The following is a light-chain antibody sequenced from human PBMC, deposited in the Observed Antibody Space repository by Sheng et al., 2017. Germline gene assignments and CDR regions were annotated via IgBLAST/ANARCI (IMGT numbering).Light chain of an antibody. CDR1: VLAKRY. Sequence: SYELTQPSSVSVSPGQTARITCSGDVLAKRYLRWFQXKPGQAPILVIYKDTERPSGIPERFFGSSSGTTVTLTISGAQVDDEADYYCYSVAGNNLGVFGGGTKLTVL. J-gene: IGLJ3*02. V-gene: IGLV3-27*01. CDR2: KDT. CDR3: YSVAGNNLGV.